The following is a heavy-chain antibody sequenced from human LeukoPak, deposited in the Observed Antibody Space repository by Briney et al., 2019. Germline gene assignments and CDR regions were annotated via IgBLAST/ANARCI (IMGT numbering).Heavy chain of an antibody. Sequence: GGSLRLSCAASGFTFSSYEMNWVRQAPGKGLEWVSSISSSSSYIYYADSVKGRFTISRDNAKNSLYPQMNSLRAEDTAVYYCARDRFGARTGGFDYWGQGTLVTVSS. J-gene: IGHJ4*02. V-gene: IGHV3-21*01. CDR1: GFTFSSYE. D-gene: IGHD7-27*01. CDR2: ISSSSSYI. CDR3: ARDRFGARTGGFDY.